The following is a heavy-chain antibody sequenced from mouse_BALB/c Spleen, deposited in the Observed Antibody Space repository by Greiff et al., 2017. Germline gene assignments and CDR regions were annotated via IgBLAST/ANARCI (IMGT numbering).Heavy chain of an antibody. V-gene: IGHV2-6-7*01. CDR2: IWGDGST. J-gene: IGHJ3*01. CDR3: ARDRRYGSSPLAY. CDR1: GFSLTGYG. Sequence: VMLVESGPGLVAPSQSLSITCTVSGFSLTGYGVNWVRQPPGKGLEWLGMIWGDGSTDYNSALKSRLSISKDNSKSQVFLKMNSLQTDDTARYYCARDRRYGSSPLAYWGQGTLVTVSA. D-gene: IGHD1-1*01.